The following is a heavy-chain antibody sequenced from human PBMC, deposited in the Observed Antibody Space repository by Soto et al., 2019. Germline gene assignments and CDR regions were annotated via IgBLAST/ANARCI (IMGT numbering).Heavy chain of an antibody. CDR3: ARDGLASSGFYGMYV. CDR2: IGGRDSST. CDR1: GFTFSSYA. J-gene: IGHJ6*02. Sequence: EVQLLDSGGGLVQPGGSLRLSCAASGFTFSSYAMSWVRQAPGTGLEWVSTIGGRDSSTYYADSVRGRFTISRDNSKNTLFLQMNSRGAADTAISYCARDGLASSGFYGMYVWGQGTSVTVAS. D-gene: IGHD6-13*01. V-gene: IGHV3-23*01.